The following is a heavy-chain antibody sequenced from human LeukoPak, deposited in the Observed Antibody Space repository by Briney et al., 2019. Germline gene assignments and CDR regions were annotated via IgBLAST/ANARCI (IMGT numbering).Heavy chain of an antibody. CDR1: GGSISSYY. CDR2: VYYSGNT. CDR3: AGESSFVAVTGRGGWFDP. D-gene: IGHD6-19*01. Sequence: ASETLSLTCTDSGGSISSYYWTWIQQPPGNGLEWIGYVYYSGNTNYNASLKSRVTISVDTSKNQFSLTLSSVTAADTAVYYCAGESSFVAVTGRGGWFDPWGQGTLVTVSS. V-gene: IGHV4-59*01. J-gene: IGHJ5*02.